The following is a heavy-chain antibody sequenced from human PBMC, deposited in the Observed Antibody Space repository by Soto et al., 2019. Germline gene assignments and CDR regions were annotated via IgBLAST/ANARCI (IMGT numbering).Heavy chain of an antibody. V-gene: IGHV1-69*04. CDR3: AREIARDGYNTVDY. CDR2: IIPILGIA. J-gene: IGHJ4*02. D-gene: IGHD2-21*01. CDR1: GGTFSSYT. Sequence: SVKVSCKASGGTFSSYTISWVRQAPGQGLEWMGRIIPILGIANYAQKFQGRVTITADKSTSTAYMELSSLRSEDTAAYYCAREIARDGYNTVDYWGQGTLVTVSS.